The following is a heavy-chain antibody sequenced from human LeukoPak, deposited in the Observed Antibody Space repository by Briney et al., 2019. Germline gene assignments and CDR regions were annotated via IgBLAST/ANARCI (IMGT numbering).Heavy chain of an antibody. CDR2: IYYSGST. Sequence: SETLSLTCTVSGGSISSYYWSWIRQPPGKGLEWIGYIYYSGSTNYNPSFKSRVTLSMDTSKNQFSLKLRSVTAADTAVYFCARFPYFEGFDYWGQGTQVIVSS. J-gene: IGHJ4*02. CDR1: GGSISSYY. CDR3: ARFPYFEGFDY. V-gene: IGHV4-59*12. D-gene: IGHD3-9*01.